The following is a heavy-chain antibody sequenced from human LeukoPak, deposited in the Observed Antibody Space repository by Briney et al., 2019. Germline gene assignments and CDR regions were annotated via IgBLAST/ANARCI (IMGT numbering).Heavy chain of an antibody. V-gene: IGHV3-21*01. CDR3: ARHITGTGFGAFDI. CDR2: ISTSSSYM. Sequence: GGSLRLSCAASGFTFSSYTMNWVRQAPGKGLEWVSFISTSSSYMYYADSVKGRFTISRDNAKNSLYLQMNSLRAEDTAVYYCARHITGTGFGAFDIWGQGTMVTASS. J-gene: IGHJ3*02. D-gene: IGHD1-20*01. CDR1: GFTFSSYT.